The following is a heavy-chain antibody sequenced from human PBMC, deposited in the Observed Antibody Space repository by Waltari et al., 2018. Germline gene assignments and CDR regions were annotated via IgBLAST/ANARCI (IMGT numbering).Heavy chain of an antibody. CDR1: GGTFSSYA. Sequence: QVQLVQSGAEVKKPGSSVKVSCKASGGTFSSYAISWVRQAPGQGLEWMGRIIPSFGTANYAQKFQGRVTITADKSTSTAYMELSSLRSEDTAVYYCASTDYGDYVRAFDIWGQGTMVTVSS. J-gene: IGHJ3*02. CDR2: IIPSFGTA. D-gene: IGHD4-17*01. CDR3: ASTDYGDYVRAFDI. V-gene: IGHV1-69*08.